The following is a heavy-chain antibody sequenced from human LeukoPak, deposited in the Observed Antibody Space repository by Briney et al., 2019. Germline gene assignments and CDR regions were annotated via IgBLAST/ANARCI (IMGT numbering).Heavy chain of an antibody. CDR2: ISSSSSYI. Sequence: GGSLRLSCAASGFTFSSYSMNWGRQAPGKGLEWVSSISSSSSYIYYADSVKGRSTISRDNAKNSLYLQMNSLRAEDMAVYYCARRVGATYYFDWSGQGTLVTVSS. V-gene: IGHV3-21*01. J-gene: IGHJ4*02. CDR1: GFTFSSYS. D-gene: IGHD1-26*01. CDR3: ARRVGATYYFDW.